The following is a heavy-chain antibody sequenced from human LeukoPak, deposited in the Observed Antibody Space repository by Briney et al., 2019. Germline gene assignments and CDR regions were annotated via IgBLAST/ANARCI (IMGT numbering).Heavy chain of an antibody. CDR2: INAGNGNT. V-gene: IGHV1-3*01. CDR1: GKTFTSYA. Sequence: ASVKVSCKASGKTFTSYAMHWVRQAPGQRLEWMGWINAGNGNTKYSQKFQGRVTIARDTSASTAYMELSSLRSEDTAVYYCARAGTTMVRGVRMADAFDIWGQGTMVTVSS. CDR3: ARAGTTMVRGVRMADAFDI. J-gene: IGHJ3*02. D-gene: IGHD3-10*01.